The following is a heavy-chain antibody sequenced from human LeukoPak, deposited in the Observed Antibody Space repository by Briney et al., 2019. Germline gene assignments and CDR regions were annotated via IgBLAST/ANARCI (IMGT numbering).Heavy chain of an antibody. CDR2: ISGSGGST. CDR3: AKDTLSLGYSYGF. J-gene: IGHJ4*02. D-gene: IGHD5-18*01. V-gene: IGHV3-23*01. Sequence: PGGSLRLSCAASGFTFSSYAMSWVRQAPGKGLEWVSAISGSGGSTYYADSVEGRFTISRDNSKNTLYLQMNSLRAEDTAVYYCAKDTLSLGYSYGFGGQGTLVTVSS. CDR1: GFTFSSYA.